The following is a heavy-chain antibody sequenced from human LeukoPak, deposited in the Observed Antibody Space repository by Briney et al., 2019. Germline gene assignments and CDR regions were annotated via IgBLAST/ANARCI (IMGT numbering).Heavy chain of an antibody. Sequence: ASVKVSCKASGGTFSSYAISWVRQAPGQGLEWMGGIIPIFGTANYAQKFQGRVTITADESTSTAYMELSSLRSEDTAVYYCARTRYGSGSYTYLDYWGQGTLVTVSS. CDR2: IIPIFGTA. V-gene: IGHV1-69*13. CDR3: ARTRYGSGSYTYLDY. D-gene: IGHD3-10*01. CDR1: GGTFSSYA. J-gene: IGHJ4*02.